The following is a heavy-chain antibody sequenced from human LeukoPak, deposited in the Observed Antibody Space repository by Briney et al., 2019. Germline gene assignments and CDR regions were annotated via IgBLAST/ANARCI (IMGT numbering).Heavy chain of an antibody. CDR3: AKESGKFDY. CDR1: GLNFGESA. Sequence: PGGSLRLSCVASGLNFGESAMHWARHAPGKGLECVSLISAYGGSAFSADSVKGRFSISRDNSKNSLYLQMDSLRSEDTAMYYCAKESGKFDYWGQGTLVVVSS. J-gene: IGHJ4*02. CDR2: ISAYGGSA. V-gene: IGHV3-43*02.